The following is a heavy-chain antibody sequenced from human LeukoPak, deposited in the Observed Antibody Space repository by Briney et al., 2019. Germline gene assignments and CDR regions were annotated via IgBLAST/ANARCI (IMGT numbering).Heavy chain of an antibody. Sequence: SETLSLTCTVSGGSISSSSYYWVWIRQPPGKGLEWIGTIYYSGSTYYNSSLKSRVTISVDTSKNQFSLKLSSVTAADTAVYYCASLVGATTRFDYWGQGTLVTVSS. CDR3: ASLVGATTRFDY. J-gene: IGHJ4*02. CDR1: GGSISSSSYY. D-gene: IGHD1-26*01. CDR2: IYYSGST. V-gene: IGHV4-39*07.